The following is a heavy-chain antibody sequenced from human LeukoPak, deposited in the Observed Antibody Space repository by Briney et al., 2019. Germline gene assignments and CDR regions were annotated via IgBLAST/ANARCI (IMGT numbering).Heavy chain of an antibody. CDR2: ISSSSSYI. D-gene: IGHD2-8*01. Sequence: PGESLRLSCAASGFTFSSYGMSWVRQPPGKGLEWVSSISSSSSYIYYADSVTGRFTISRDNARNSLYLQMSSLRAEDTAVYYCARDRGGTLMVYARGKDYYYMDVWGKGTTVTVSS. V-gene: IGHV3-21*01. J-gene: IGHJ6*03. CDR1: GFTFSSYG. CDR3: ARDRGGTLMVYARGKDYYYMDV.